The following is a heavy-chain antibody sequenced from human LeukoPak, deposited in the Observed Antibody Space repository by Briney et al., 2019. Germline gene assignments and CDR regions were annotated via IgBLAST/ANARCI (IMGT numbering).Heavy chain of an antibody. CDR1: GGSISSSSYY. V-gene: IGHV4-39*07. J-gene: IGHJ4*02. D-gene: IGHD1-1*01. Sequence: SETLSLTCTVSGGSISSSSYYWGWIRQPPGKGLEWIGSIYYSGSTYYNPSLKSRVTISVDTSKNQFSLKLSSVTASDTAVYYCARADTVSTGPDFWGQGTLITVSS. CDR2: IYYSGST. CDR3: ARADTVSTGPDF.